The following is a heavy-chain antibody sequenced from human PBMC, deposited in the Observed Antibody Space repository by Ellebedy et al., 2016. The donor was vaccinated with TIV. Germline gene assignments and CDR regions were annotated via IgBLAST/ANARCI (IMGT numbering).Heavy chain of an antibody. J-gene: IGHJ4*02. V-gene: IGHV3-11*01. CDR2: ITSGGTI. CDR3: ARLDWSDVDLRHFYFDY. Sequence: GESLKISCAASGFPFSDYYMSWVRQAPGKGLEWVSFITSGGTIYYADSVKGRLTISRDNAKNSLYLQMTSLRAEDTAVYFCARLDWSDVDLRHFYFDYWGQGTQVTVSS. CDR1: GFPFSDYY. D-gene: IGHD1-1*01.